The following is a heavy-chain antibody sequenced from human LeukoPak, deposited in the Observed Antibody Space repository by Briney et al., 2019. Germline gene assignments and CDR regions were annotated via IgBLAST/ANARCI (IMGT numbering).Heavy chain of an antibody. CDR1: GFTFDDYA. CDR2: ISWNSGSI. V-gene: IGHV3-9*01. CDR3: AKAPGEGYDSSCYYFDY. Sequence: GGSLRLSCAASGFTFDDYAMHWVRPAPGKGLEWVSGISWNSGSIGYADSVKGRFTISRDNAKNSLYLQMNSLRAEDTALYYCAKAPGEGYDSSCYYFDYWGQGTLVTVSS. J-gene: IGHJ4*02. D-gene: IGHD3-22*01.